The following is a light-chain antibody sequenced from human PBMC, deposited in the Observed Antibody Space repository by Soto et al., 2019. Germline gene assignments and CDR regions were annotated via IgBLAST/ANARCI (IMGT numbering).Light chain of an antibody. J-gene: IGLJ3*02. Sequence: QSVVTQEPSLTVSPGGTVTLTCGSSTGTVTSGHWPYWFQQKPGQAPRTLIYDTNKRHSWTPARFLGSLLGDKAALTLSDAQPEDEAEYHCLLFYGTTVVFGGGTTLTVL. V-gene: IGLV7-46*01. CDR1: TGTVTSGHW. CDR3: LLFYGTTVV. CDR2: DTN.